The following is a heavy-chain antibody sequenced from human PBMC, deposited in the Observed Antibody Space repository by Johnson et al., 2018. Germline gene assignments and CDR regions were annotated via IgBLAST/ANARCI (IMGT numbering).Heavy chain of an antibody. V-gene: IGHV3-74*01. CDR1: GFTFSSYW. CDR3: ARDKVLRYPYYYMDV. J-gene: IGHJ6*03. Sequence: VQLVQSGGGLVQXGGSXRLXCAASGFTFSSYWMHWVRQAPGKGLVWVSRINSDGSSTSYADSVKGRFTISRDNAKNTLSLQMNSLRAEDTAVYYCARDKVLRYPYYYMDVWGKGTTVTVSS. D-gene: IGHD3-9*01. CDR2: INSDGSST.